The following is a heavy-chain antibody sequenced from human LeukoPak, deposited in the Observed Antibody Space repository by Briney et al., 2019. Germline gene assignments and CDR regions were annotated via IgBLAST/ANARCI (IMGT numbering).Heavy chain of an antibody. J-gene: IGHJ4*02. D-gene: IGHD3-10*01. CDR3: AREMSGSGKNY. CDR2: ISTSSYYI. CDR1: GFTFTSYT. Sequence: GGSLRLSCAASGFTFTSYTMNWVRQAPGKGLEWVSSISTSSYYIYYANSLKGRFTISRDNAKNSLYLQMNSLRAEDTALYYCAREMSGSGKNYWGQGTLVTVSS. V-gene: IGHV3-21*06.